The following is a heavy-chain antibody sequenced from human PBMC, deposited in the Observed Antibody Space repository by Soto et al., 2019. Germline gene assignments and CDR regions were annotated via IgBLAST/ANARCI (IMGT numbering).Heavy chain of an antibody. D-gene: IGHD1-1*01. CDR2: ISSSSSTI. V-gene: IGHV3-48*01. J-gene: IGHJ4*02. Sequence: EVQLVESGGGLVQPGGSLRLSCAASGFTFSSYSMNWVRQAPGKGLEWVSYISSSSSTIYYADSVKGRFTISRDNANKSLYLQMNSLRAEDTAVYYFASTNGTTYVNYWGQGTLVTVSS. CDR3: ASTNGTTYVNY. CDR1: GFTFSSYS.